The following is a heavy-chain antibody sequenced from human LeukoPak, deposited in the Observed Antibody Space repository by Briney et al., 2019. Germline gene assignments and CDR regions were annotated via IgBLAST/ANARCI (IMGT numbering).Heavy chain of an antibody. Sequence: PGGSLRLSCAASGFTFSSAWMHWVRQPPGKGLVWVSRIHSDGRTTIYADSVKGRFTISRDNSKNTLYLQMNSLRAEDTAVYYCAKDAVGDSYYYYYMDVWGKGTTVTISS. D-gene: IGHD3-10*01. CDR1: GFTFSSAW. CDR2: IHSDGRTT. J-gene: IGHJ6*03. V-gene: IGHV3-74*01. CDR3: AKDAVGDSYYYYYMDV.